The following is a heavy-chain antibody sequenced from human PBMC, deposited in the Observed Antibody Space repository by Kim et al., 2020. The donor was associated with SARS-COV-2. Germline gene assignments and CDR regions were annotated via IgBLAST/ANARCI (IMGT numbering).Heavy chain of an antibody. J-gene: IGHJ6*02. Sequence: KFQGRVTMTRDTSISTAYMELSRLRSDDTAVYYCARESGSYSYYYYGMDVWGQGTTVTVSS. CDR3: ARESGSYSYYYYGMDV. V-gene: IGHV1-2*02. D-gene: IGHD1-26*01.